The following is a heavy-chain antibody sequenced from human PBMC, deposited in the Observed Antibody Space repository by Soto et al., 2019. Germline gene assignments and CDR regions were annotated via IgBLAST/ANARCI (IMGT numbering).Heavy chain of an antibody. V-gene: IGHV3-23*01. J-gene: IGHJ6*02. CDR1: GFTFSNYA. Sequence: GGSLRLSCAASGFTFSNYAMSWVRQAPGKGLEWVSTISGSGGTTYYADSVKGRFTISRDNAKNSLYLQMNSLRAEDTAVYYCASSPEGLTTRDYYYGMDVWGQGTTVTVSS. CDR2: ISGSGGTT. CDR3: ASSPEGLTTRDYYYGMDV. D-gene: IGHD4-4*01.